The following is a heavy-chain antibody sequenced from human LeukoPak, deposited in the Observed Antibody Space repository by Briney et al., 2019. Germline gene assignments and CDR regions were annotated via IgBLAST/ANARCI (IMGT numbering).Heavy chain of an antibody. CDR2: IIPILGIA. Sequence: SVKVSCKASGGTFSNYAISWVRQAPGQGLEWMGRIIPILGIANYAQKFQGRVTITADKSTSTAYMELSSLRSEDTAVYYCARETPREMATLDYWGQGTLVTVSP. CDR1: GGTFSNYA. D-gene: IGHD5-24*01. V-gene: IGHV1-69*04. J-gene: IGHJ4*02. CDR3: ARETPREMATLDY.